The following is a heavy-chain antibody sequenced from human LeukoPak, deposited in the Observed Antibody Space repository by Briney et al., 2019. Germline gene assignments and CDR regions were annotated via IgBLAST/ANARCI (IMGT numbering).Heavy chain of an antibody. CDR1: GFTFSSYG. CDR3: ARARTTPFDY. D-gene: IGHD1-1*01. V-gene: IGHV3-30*02. J-gene: IGHJ4*02. Sequence: GGSLRLSCAASGFTFSSYGMHWVRQAPGKGLEWVALIWYDGSNKYYADSVKGRFTISRDNSKNTLYLQMNSLRAEDTAVYYCARARTTPFDYWGQGTLVTVSS. CDR2: IWYDGSNK.